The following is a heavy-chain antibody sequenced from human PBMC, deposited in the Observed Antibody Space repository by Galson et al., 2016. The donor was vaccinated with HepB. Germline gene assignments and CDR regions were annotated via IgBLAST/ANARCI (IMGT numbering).Heavy chain of an antibody. J-gene: IGHJ1*01. CDR2: ISSGGTT. CDR1: GFTFNIYA. Sequence: SLRLSCAASGFTFNIYAMSWVRPARGKGLEWVSAISSGGTTYYADSVKGRFTISRDNSKNTLSLQMNSLRAEDTAVYYCAKERDSNWYEKYFQTWGQGTLVTVSS. D-gene: IGHD6-13*01. V-gene: IGHV3-23*01. CDR3: AKERDSNWYEKYFQT.